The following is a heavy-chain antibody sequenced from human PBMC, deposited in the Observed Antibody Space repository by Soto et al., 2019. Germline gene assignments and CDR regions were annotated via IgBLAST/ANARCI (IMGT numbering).Heavy chain of an antibody. CDR3: ARHAYDFWSGHPNPRYYYGMNV. J-gene: IGHJ6*02. Sequence: GESLKISCKGSGYSFTSYWIGWVRQMPGKGLEWMGIIYPGDSNTRYSPSLQGQVTISVDKSISTAYLQWSSLKATDTAMYYCARHAYDFWSGHPNPRYYYGMNVWGQGTTVTVSS. V-gene: IGHV5-51*01. D-gene: IGHD3-3*01. CDR1: GYSFTSYW. CDR2: IYPGDSNT.